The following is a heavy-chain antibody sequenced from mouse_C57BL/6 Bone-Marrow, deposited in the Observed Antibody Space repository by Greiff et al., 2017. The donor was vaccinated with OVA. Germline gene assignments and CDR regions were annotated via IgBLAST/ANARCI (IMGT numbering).Heavy chain of an antibody. CDR3: ARIAPTGTRIDYAMDY. CDR2: IWWDDDK. D-gene: IGHD4-1*02. CDR1: GFSLSTFGMG. Sequence: QVTLKVSGPGILQPSQTLSLTCSFSGFSLSTFGMGVGWIRQPSGKGLEWLAHIWWDDDKYYNPALKSRLTISKDTSKNQVFLKIANVDTADTATYYCARIAPTGTRIDYAMDYWGQGTSVTVSS. J-gene: IGHJ4*01. V-gene: IGHV8-8*01.